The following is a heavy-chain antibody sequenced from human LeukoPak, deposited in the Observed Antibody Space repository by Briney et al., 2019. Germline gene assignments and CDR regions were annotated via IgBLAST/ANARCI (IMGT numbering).Heavy chain of an antibody. CDR3: ARFRGTSSWHQEVFDY. CDR2: ISYNGSP. Sequence: KPSETLSLTCTVSGGSINSYNWNWIRQPPGKGLEWIGYISYNGSPDYNPSFKSRVTMSVDTSQGQFSLRLSSVTAADTAVYYCARFRGTSSWHQEVFDYWGQGAPVTVSS. D-gene: IGHD2-15*01. CDR1: GGSINSYN. V-gene: IGHV4-59*08. J-gene: IGHJ4*02.